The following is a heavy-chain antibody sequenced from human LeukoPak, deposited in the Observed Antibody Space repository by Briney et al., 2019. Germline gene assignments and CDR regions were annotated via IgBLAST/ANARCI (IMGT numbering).Heavy chain of an antibody. CDR1: GYTFTSYD. J-gene: IGHJ6*03. D-gene: IGHD6-19*01. CDR3: ARVRSSGWYPSYYYYYMDV. Sequence: ASVEVPCKASGYTFTSYDINWVRQATGQGLEWTGWMNPNSGNTGYAQKFQGRVTMTRNTSISTAYMELSSLRSDDTAVYYCARVRSSGWYPSYYYYYMDVWGKGTTVTVSS. CDR2: MNPNSGNT. V-gene: IGHV1-8*01.